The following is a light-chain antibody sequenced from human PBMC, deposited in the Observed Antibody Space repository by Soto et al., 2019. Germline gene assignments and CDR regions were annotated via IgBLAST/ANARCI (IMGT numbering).Light chain of an antibody. CDR2: AAS. CDR1: HGIRND. Sequence: AIPTTQSPSSLSASVGDRVTITCRASHGIRNDLGWYQQKPGKAPKLLIYAASTLQSGVPSSFSGSGSGTDFTLTISGLQPEDLATYYCQSYNTARPTFGQGTRLEIK. CDR3: QSYNTARPT. V-gene: IGKV1-6*01. J-gene: IGKJ5*01.